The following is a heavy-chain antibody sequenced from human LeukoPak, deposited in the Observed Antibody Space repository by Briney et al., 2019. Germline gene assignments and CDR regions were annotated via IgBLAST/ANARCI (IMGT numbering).Heavy chain of an antibody. D-gene: IGHD6-6*01. CDR1: GFSVTTYA. CDR3: AREIEQLVDRGDYFDY. V-gene: IGHV3-23*01. J-gene: IGHJ4*02. Sequence: GGSLRLSCAASGFSVTTYAMGWVRQAPGKGLEWVSVISDRGDSTHYADSVKGRFTISRDNSKNTLYLQMNSLRAEDTAVYYCAREIEQLVDRGDYFDYWGQGTLVTVSS. CDR2: ISDRGDST.